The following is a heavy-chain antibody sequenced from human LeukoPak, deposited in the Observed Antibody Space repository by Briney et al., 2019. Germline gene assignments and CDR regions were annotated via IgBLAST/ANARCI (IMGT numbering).Heavy chain of an antibody. Sequence: SVKVSCKASGGTFSSYAISWVRQAPGQGLEWMGRIIPILGIANYAQKFQGRVTITADKSTSTAYMELSSLRSEDTAVYYCARDKQLWLLFDYWGQGTLVTVPS. J-gene: IGHJ4*02. CDR1: GGTFSSYA. CDR3: ARDKQLWLLFDY. V-gene: IGHV1-69*04. CDR2: IIPILGIA. D-gene: IGHD5-18*01.